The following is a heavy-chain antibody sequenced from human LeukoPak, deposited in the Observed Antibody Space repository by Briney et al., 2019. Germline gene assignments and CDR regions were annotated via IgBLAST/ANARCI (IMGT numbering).Heavy chain of an antibody. J-gene: IGHJ4*02. V-gene: IGHV3-48*04. CDR3: ARASGSYCGGDCFNIFDS. Sequence: GGSLRLSRAASGFTVSSYRINWVRQAPGKGREWVSYISSRSRTIFYAVSVKGRFTISRDNAKNSLYLQMNSLRAEDTAVYYCARASGSYCGGDCFNIFDSWGQGTLVTVSS. CDR2: ISSRSRTI. D-gene: IGHD2-21*02. CDR1: GFTVSSYR.